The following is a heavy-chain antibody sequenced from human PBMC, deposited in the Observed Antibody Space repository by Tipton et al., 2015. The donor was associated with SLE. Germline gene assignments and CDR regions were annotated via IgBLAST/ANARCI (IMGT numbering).Heavy chain of an antibody. V-gene: IGHV4-59*08. CDR3: ARHDGQWDAFDI. CDR1: GGSISSYY. J-gene: IGHJ3*02. Sequence: TLSLTCTVSGGSISSYYWNWIRQPPGKGLEWIGYIYNSGSTSYNPSLKSRVTISIHTSKNKFSLKLSSVTAADTAVYYRARHDGQWDAFDIWGQGTMVTVSS. CDR2: IYNSGST. D-gene: IGHD6-19*01.